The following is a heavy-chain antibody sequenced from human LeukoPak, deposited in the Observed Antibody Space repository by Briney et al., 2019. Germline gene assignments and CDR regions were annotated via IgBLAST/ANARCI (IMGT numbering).Heavy chain of an antibody. V-gene: IGHV3-9*01. CDR3: AKGEAIRYFDWLLYD. Sequence: PGGSLRLSCAASGFTFDDYAMHWVRQAPGKGLEWVSGISWNSGNIYYEDSVKGRSTISRDNAKNSLYLQMNSLRAEDTALYYCAKGEAIRYFDWLLYDWGQGIPVTVSS. CDR1: GFTFDDYA. J-gene: IGHJ4*02. D-gene: IGHD3-9*01. CDR2: ISWNSGNI.